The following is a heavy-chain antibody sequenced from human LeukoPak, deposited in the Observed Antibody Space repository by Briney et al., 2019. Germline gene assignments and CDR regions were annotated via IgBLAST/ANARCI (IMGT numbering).Heavy chain of an antibody. CDR3: ARHGSGSYRQFDF. Sequence: SETLSLTCTVSGGSISPYYWSWIRQPPGRGLEWIGFIYYTGSTSYNPSLKSRVTISLDTSKNQFSLKLSSVTAADTAVYFCARHGSGSYRQFDFWGQGTLVTVSS. J-gene: IGHJ4*02. CDR2: IYYTGST. V-gene: IGHV4-59*01. CDR1: GGSISPYY. D-gene: IGHD3-10*01.